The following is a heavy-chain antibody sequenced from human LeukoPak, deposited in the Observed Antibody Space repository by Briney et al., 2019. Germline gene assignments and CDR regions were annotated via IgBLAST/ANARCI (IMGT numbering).Heavy chain of an antibody. D-gene: IGHD3-10*01. CDR2: SNPNSGGT. CDR3: ARYHTMVRGLSD. J-gene: IGHJ4*02. Sequence: GASVKVSCKASGYTFTGYYMHWVRQAPGQALEWMGWSNPNSGGTNYAQKFQVRVTMTRDTSISTAYMELSRLRSDDTAVYYCARYHTMVRGLSDWGQGTLVTVSS. V-gene: IGHV1-2*02. CDR1: GYTFTGYY.